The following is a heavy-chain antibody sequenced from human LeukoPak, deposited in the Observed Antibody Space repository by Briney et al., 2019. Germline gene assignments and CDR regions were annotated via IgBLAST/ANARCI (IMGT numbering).Heavy chain of an antibody. CDR2: IYYSGST. CDR3: ARDYYDSSGYYKDGGAAFDI. CDR1: GGSISSYY. V-gene: IGHV4-59*01. D-gene: IGHD3-22*01. J-gene: IGHJ3*02. Sequence: PSETLSLTCTVSGGSISSYYWSWIRQPPGKGLEWIGYIYYSGSTNYNPSLKSRVTISVDTSKNQFSLKLSSVTAADTAVYYCARDYYDSSGYYKDGGAAFDIWGQGTMVTVSS.